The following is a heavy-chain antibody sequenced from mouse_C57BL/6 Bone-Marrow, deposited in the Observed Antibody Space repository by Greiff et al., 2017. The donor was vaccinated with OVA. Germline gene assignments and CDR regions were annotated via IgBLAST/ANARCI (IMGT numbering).Heavy chain of an antibody. CDR1: GYTFTEYT. Sequence: VQLQQSGAELVKPGASVKLSCKASGYTFTEYTIHWVKQRSGQGLEWIGWFYPGSGSIKYNEKFKDKATLTADKSSSTVYMERSRLTSEDSAVYFCARHGSPVYYGSSDYAMDYWGQGTSVTVSS. D-gene: IGHD1-1*01. J-gene: IGHJ4*01. CDR3: ARHGSPVYYGSSDYAMDY. CDR2: FYPGSGSI. V-gene: IGHV1-62-2*01.